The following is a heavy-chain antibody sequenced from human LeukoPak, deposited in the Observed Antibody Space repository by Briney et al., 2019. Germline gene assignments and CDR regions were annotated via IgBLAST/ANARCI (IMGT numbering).Heavy chain of an antibody. CDR1: GFTFSSYS. D-gene: IGHD2-21*02. Sequence: KPGGSLRLSCAASGFTFSSYSMNWVRQAPGKGLEWVSSISSSSSYIYYADSVKGRFTISRDNAKNSLFLQMNSLRAEDTAVYYCRTVAVGVTARYYFDNWGQGTLVTVSS. CDR2: ISSSSSYI. CDR3: RTVAVGVTARYYFDN. J-gene: IGHJ4*02. V-gene: IGHV3-21*01.